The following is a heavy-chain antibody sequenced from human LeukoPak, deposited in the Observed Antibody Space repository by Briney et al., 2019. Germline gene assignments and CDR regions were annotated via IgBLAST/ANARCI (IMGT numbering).Heavy chain of an antibody. CDR3: ARDQSDIAAVTPGIFDY. CDR2: INPNSGGT. V-gene: IGHV1-2*02. J-gene: IGHJ4*02. Sequence: ASVKVSCKASGYTFTGYYMHWVRQAPGQGLEWMGWINPNSGGTNYAQKFQGRVTMTRDTSISTAYMELSRLGSDDTAVYYCARDQSDIAAVTPGIFDYWGQGTLVTVSS. CDR1: GYTFTGYY. D-gene: IGHD6-13*01.